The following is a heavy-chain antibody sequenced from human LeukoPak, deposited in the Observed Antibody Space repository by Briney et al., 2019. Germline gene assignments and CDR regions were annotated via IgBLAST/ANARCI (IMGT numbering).Heavy chain of an antibody. V-gene: IGHV3-9*01. J-gene: IGHJ4*02. D-gene: IGHD1-26*01. CDR2: ISWNSDGI. Sequence: GGSLRLSCTAPGFIFSNYAMHWVRQAPGKGVELVSGISWNSDGIGYADSVKGRFTISRDNAKTSLYLQMNSLRAEDTALYYCAKDRAGVGPTNFDYWGQGTLVTVSS. CDR3: AKDRAGVGPTNFDY. CDR1: GFIFSNYA.